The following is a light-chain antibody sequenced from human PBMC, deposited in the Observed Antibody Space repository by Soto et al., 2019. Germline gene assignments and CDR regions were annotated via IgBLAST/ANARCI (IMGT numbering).Light chain of an antibody. CDR2: RNN. J-gene: IGLJ7*01. Sequence: QPVLTQAPSASGPPGQRVTISCSGSNSNIGNNNVNWYQMVPGTAPKLLIYRNNQRPSGVPDRFSASTSGTSASLAISGLRSEEEADYYCAAWDDSRSGVVFGGGTQLTVL. CDR1: NSNIGNNN. V-gene: IGLV1-44*01. CDR3: AAWDDSRSGVV.